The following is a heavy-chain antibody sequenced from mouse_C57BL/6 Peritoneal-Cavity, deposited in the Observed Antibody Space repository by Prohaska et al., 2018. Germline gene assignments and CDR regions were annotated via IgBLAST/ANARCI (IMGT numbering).Heavy chain of an antibody. J-gene: IGHJ4*01. D-gene: IGHD1-1*01. V-gene: IGHV1-59*01. Sequence: QVQLQQPGAELVRPGTSVTLSCKASGYTFTSYWMHWVKQSPGQGLEWLGVIDPSDSYTNYNQKFKGKATLTVDTSSSTAYMQLSSLTSEDSAVYYCARDYYGSSYYAMDYWGQGTSVTVSS. CDR1: GYTFTSYW. CDR3: ARDYYGSSYYAMDY. CDR2: IDPSDSYT.